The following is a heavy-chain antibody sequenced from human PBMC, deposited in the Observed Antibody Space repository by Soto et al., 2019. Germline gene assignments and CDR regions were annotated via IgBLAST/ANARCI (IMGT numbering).Heavy chain of an antibody. V-gene: IGHV3-30*19. CDR2: TSYDGSGK. J-gene: IGHJ1*01. CDR1: GFTFRSYV. D-gene: IGHD3-16*01. CDR3: ARWGTPGGLDV. Sequence: QVHLVESGGGVVQPGTSLRVSCVGSGFTFRSYVIHWVRQAPGKGLEWVALTSYDGSGKYYGDSVRGRFTISRDNSRNTVDLQMDSLRLEDTALYYFARWGTPGGLDVWGKGTLVSVSS.